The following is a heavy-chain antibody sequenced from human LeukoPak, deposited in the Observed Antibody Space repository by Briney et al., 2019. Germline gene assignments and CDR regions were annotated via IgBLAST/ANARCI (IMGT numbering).Heavy chain of an antibody. CDR2: INPNTGGA. D-gene: IGHD2-15*01. Sequence: ASMKVSCKTSGYTFTNYYIPWLRQAPGQGLEWMGRINPNTGGANYAQNFQGRVTITRDTSTSTAYMDLRRLTSDDTAIYYCAITYSNNAFDVWGQGTVVTVSS. J-gene: IGHJ3*01. CDR3: AITYSNNAFDV. V-gene: IGHV1-2*06. CDR1: GYTFTNYY.